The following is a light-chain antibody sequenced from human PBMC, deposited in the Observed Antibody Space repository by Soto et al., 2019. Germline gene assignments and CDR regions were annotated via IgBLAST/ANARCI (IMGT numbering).Light chain of an antibody. CDR1: QSISRY. CDR2: AAS. J-gene: IGKJ4*01. Sequence: DIQMTQSPSPLSASVGDRVAVTCRASQSISRYLNWYQQKPGNAPKLLIYAASNLQSGVPSRFSGSGSGTDFTLIISSLHPEDFATYFCQQSHTPPLTFGGGTKVDIK. CDR3: QQSHTPPLT. V-gene: IGKV1-39*01.